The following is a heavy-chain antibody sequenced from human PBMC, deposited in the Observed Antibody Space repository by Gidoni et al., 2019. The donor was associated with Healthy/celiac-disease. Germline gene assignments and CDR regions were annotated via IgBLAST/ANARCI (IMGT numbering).Heavy chain of an antibody. CDR1: GGSISSSSYY. Sequence: QLQLQESGPGLVKPSETLSLTCTVSGGSISSSSYYWGWIRQPPGKGLEWIGSIYYSGSTYYNPSLKSRVTISVDTSKNQFSLKLSSVTAADTAVYYCARSERVDSSSWANYYYYGMDVWGQGTTVTVSS. V-gene: IGHV4-39*01. CDR3: ARSERVDSSSWANYYYYGMDV. CDR2: IYYSGST. J-gene: IGHJ6*02. D-gene: IGHD6-13*01.